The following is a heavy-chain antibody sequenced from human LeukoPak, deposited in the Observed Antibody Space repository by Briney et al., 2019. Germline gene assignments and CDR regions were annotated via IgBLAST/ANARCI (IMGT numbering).Heavy chain of an antibody. CDR1: GFTFSSFG. CDR2: ISSTGGTA. V-gene: IGHV3-23*01. Sequence: GGSLRPSCAASGFTFSSFGMSWVRQAPGKGLEWVSAISSTGGTAYHADSVKGRFTISRDNSKNTLFLQMNSLRPEDTAVYYCARDLVNIYTTGSTYDAFDIWGQGTMVTVSS. D-gene: IGHD1-1*01. J-gene: IGHJ3*02. CDR3: ARDLVNIYTTGSTYDAFDI.